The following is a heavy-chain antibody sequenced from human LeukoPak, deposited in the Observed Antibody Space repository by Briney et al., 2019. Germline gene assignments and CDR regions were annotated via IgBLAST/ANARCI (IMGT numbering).Heavy chain of an antibody. D-gene: IGHD3-3*01. CDR2: INHSGST. V-gene: IGHV4-34*01. J-gene: IGHJ3*02. CDR3: ARGKGLRFLEWLFLDAFDI. Sequence: SETLSLTCAVYGGSFSGYYWSWIRQPPGKGLEWIGEINHSGSTNYNPSLKSRVTISVDTSKNQFSLKLSSVTAADTAVYYCARGKGLRFLEWLFLDAFDIWGQGTMVTVSS. CDR1: GGSFSGYY.